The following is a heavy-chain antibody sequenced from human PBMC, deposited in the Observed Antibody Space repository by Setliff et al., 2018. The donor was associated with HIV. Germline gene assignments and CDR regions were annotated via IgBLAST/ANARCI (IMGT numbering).Heavy chain of an antibody. CDR1: GLTFIDFA. CDR2: ISSSGSYI. J-gene: IGHJ3*02. CDR3: ARSRSTRDAFDT. Sequence: PGGSLRLSCAASGLTFIDFALNWVRQAPGKGPEWVSSISSSGSYIYYARSVKGRSTISRDNARNSLYLDLNSLRAEDTALYYCARSRSTRDAFDTWGQGTMVTVSS. V-gene: IGHV3-21*01. D-gene: IGHD1-1*01.